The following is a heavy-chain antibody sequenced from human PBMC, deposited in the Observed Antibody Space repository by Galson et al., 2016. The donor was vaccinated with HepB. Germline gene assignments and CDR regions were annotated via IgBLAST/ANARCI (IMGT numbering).Heavy chain of an antibody. J-gene: IGHJ4*02. CDR3: AKEGPFSWNDY. D-gene: IGHD6-13*01. CDR2: SDSSGASV. Sequence: SLRLSCAASGFTFRSYEMNWVRQAPGKGLEWVSYSDSSGASVHYADSVKGRFTISRDNAKNSLFLQMNSLRSDDTAIYYCAKEGPFSWNDYWGQGTLVTVSS. V-gene: IGHV3-48*03. CDR1: GFTFRSYE.